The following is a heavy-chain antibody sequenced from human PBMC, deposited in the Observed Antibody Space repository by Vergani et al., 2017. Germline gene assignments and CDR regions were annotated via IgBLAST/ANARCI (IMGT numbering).Heavy chain of an antibody. CDR3: VYRKTECGTTGCFYPFYYYYYMDV. CDR2: IYWNDDQ. V-gene: IGHV2-5*04. D-gene: IGHD1-7*01. CDR1: GFSLNTRGVS. J-gene: IGHJ6*03. Sequence: QITLKESGPTLVKPTQTLTLTCTFSGFSLNTRGVSGAWIRQPPGKALDWLALIYWNDDQHYSPSLNNRFTITKHTSKNQVVLPMTNMDYVDTGTYYWVYRKTECGTTGCFYPFYYYYYMDVWGKGTTVTVSS.